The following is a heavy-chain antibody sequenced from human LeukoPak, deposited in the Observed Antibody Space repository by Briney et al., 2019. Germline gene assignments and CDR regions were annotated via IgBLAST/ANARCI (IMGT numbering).Heavy chain of an antibody. CDR3: AKGETYYYDSSGYPY. CDR1: GFSFSDYA. CDR2: IIGTGDYT. Sequence: GGSLRLSCAASGFSFSDYAMNWVRQAPGKGLEWVSGIIGTGDYTFYADSVKGRFTISRDNSKNTLYLQMNSLRAEDTAVYYCAKGETYYYDSSGYPYWGQGTLVTVSS. D-gene: IGHD3-22*01. V-gene: IGHV3-23*01. J-gene: IGHJ4*02.